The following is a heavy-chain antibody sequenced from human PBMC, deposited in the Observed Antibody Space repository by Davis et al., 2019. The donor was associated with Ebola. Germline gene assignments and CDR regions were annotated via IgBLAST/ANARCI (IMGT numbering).Heavy chain of an antibody. V-gene: IGHV1-2*04. J-gene: IGHJ6*02. CDR1: GYTFTSYG. Sequence: AASVKVSCKASGYTFTSYGISWVRQAPGQGLEWMGWINPNSGGTNYAQKFQGWVTMTRDTSISTAYMELSRLRSDDTAVYYCARDMTSKDYYYYYGMDVWGQGTTVTVSS. CDR2: INPNSGGT. CDR3: ARDMTSKDYYYYYGMDV. D-gene: IGHD4-11*01.